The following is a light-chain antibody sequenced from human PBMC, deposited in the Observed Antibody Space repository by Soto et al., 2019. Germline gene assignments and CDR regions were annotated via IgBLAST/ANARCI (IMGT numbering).Light chain of an antibody. J-gene: IGKJ4*01. CDR1: QGISSA. CDR2: DAS. CDR3: QQFNSYPPLI. Sequence: AIQLTQSPSSLSASVGDRVTITCRASQGISSALAWYQQKPGKAPKLLIYDASSLESGVPSRFSGSGSGTDFTLTISSLQPEDFATYYCQQFNSYPPLIFGGGTKVEIK. V-gene: IGKV1-13*02.